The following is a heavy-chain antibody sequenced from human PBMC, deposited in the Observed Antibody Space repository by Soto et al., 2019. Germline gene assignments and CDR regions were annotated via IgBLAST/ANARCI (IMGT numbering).Heavy chain of an antibody. J-gene: IGHJ6*02. CDR2: IKSKTDGGTT. D-gene: IGHD2-15*01. V-gene: IGHV3-15*07. CDR1: GVTVSNAW. Sequence: GGSLRLSCAASGVTVSNAWVDGVRQAPGKGLEWVGRIKSKTDGGTTDYAAPVKGRFTISRDDSKNTLYLQMNSLKTEDTAVYYCTTSGYCSGGSCYSGYYYYGMDVWGQGTTVTVSS. CDR3: TTSGYCSGGSCYSGYYYYGMDV.